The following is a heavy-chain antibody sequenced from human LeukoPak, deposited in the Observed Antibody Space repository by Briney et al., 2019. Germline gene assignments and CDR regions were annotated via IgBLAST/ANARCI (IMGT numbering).Heavy chain of an antibody. CDR3: AKDRGTTIEVPAAIY. D-gene: IGHD2-2*02. CDR1: GYTFTSYD. V-gene: IGHV1-8*01. J-gene: IGHJ4*02. Sequence: ASVKVSCKASGYTFTSYDINWVRQATGQGLEWMGWMNPNSGNTGYAQKFQGRVTMTRNTSISTAYMELSSLRSEDTAVYYCAKDRGTTIEVPAAIYWGQGTLVTVSA. CDR2: MNPNSGNT.